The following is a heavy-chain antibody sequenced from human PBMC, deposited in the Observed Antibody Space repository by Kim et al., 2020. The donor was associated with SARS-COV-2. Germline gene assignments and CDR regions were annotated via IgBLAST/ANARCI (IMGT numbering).Heavy chain of an antibody. V-gene: IGHV3-30*18. CDR1: GFTFSSYG. J-gene: IGHJ4*02. Sequence: GGSLRHSCAASGFTFSSYGMHWVRQAPGKGLEWVAVISYDGSNKYYADSVKGRFTISRDNSKNTLYLQMNSLRAEDTAVYYCAKLHYYDSSGYGSPFDYWGQGTLVTVSS. D-gene: IGHD3-22*01. CDR2: ISYDGSNK. CDR3: AKLHYYDSSGYGSPFDY.